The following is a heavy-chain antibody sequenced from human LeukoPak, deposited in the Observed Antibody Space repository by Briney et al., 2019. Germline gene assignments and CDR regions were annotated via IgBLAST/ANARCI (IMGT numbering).Heavy chain of an antibody. Sequence: SETLSLTCTVSGGSINTYFWSWIRQPPGKGLEWIGYIYYSGSTNYDPSLKSRVTISVDTSKNQFSLKLSSVTAADTAVYYCARVRDIEATNFDYWGQGTLVTVSS. D-gene: IGHD5-12*01. V-gene: IGHV4-59*01. CDR3: ARVRDIEATNFDY. J-gene: IGHJ4*02. CDR2: IYYSGST. CDR1: GGSINTYF.